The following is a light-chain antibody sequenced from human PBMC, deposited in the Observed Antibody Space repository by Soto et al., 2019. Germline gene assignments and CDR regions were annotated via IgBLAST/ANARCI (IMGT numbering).Light chain of an antibody. CDR1: SSNIGSST. CDR3: AAWDDSLNGWV. CDR2: SND. J-gene: IGLJ3*02. Sequence: QSVLTQAPSASGTPGQRVTISCSGSSSNIGSSTVSWYQQVPGTAPKLLIYSNDQRPSGVPDRFSGSKSGTSASLAIGGLQSEDEADYYCAAWDDSLNGWVFGGGTQLTV. V-gene: IGLV1-44*01.